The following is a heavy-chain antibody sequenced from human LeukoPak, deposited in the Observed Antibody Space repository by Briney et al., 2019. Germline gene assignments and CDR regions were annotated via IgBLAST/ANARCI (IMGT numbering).Heavy chain of an antibody. V-gene: IGHV1-69*05. J-gene: IGHJ6*02. CDR2: IIPIFGTA. D-gene: IGHD3-22*01. Sequence: VASVKVSCKASGGTFSSYAISWVRQAPGQGLEWMGGIIPIFGTANYAQKFQGRVTMTTDTSTSTAYMELRSLRSDDTAVYYCARDSSGYGMDVWGQGTTVTVSS. CDR3: ARDSSGYGMDV. CDR1: GGTFSSYA.